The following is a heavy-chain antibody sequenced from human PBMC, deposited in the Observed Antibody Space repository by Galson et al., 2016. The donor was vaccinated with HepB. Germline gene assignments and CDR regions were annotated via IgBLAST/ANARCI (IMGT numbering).Heavy chain of an antibody. Sequence: SVKVSCKASGGTFSNYAFSWVRQAPGQGPEWMGGIIPIVGIAHYAQNFQGRVTIAADKSTSTAYMELSSLRSEDTAVYYGATSYDYIWGTLDYWGQGTLVTVSS. J-gene: IGHJ4*02. CDR3: ATSYDYIWGTLDY. CDR2: IIPIVGIA. D-gene: IGHD3-16*01. V-gene: IGHV1-69*10. CDR1: GGTFSNYA.